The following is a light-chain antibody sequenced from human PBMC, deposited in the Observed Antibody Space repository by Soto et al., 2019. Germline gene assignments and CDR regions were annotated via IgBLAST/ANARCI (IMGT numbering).Light chain of an antibody. J-gene: IGKJ1*01. Sequence: VLTQSPGTLSLSPGERATLSCRANLSINKNYLVWYLQRPGQAPRLLIYATSSRATGIPYSFRGSGSGTDVTLTIGRLEPDAFALFYRQQYGSTLRTFGQETKM. CDR3: QQYGSTLRT. V-gene: IGKV3-20*01. CDR1: LSINKNY. CDR2: ATS.